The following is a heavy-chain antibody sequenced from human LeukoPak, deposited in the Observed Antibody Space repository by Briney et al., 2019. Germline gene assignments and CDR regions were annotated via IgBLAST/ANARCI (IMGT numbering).Heavy chain of an antibody. CDR1: GFSFSSYW. Sequence: GGSLRLSCAAPGFSFSSYWMHWVRQAPGKGLVWVSRIKSDGKTNYADSVKGRFTISRDNAKNTVSLQMNSLRAEDTGVYYCARAPSEIGGYYPEYFRHWGQGTLVTVSS. CDR2: IKSDGKT. D-gene: IGHD3-22*01. V-gene: IGHV3-74*01. J-gene: IGHJ1*01. CDR3: ARAPSEIGGYYPEYFRH.